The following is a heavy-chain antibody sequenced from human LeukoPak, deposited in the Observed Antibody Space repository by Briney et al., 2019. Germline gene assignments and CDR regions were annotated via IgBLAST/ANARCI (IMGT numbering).Heavy chain of an antibody. Sequence: GASVKVSCKASGYTFTSYYMHWVRQAPGQGLEWMGWINPNSGGTNYAQKFQGRVTMTRDTSISTAYMELSRLRSDDTAVYYCAREFEYSSSSCAFDIWGQGTMVTVSS. D-gene: IGHD6-6*01. V-gene: IGHV1-2*02. J-gene: IGHJ3*02. CDR2: INPNSGGT. CDR1: GYTFTSYY. CDR3: AREFEYSSSSCAFDI.